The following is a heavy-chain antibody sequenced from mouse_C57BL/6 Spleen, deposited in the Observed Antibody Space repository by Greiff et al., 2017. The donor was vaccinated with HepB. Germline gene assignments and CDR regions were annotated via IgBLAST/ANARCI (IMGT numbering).Heavy chain of an antibody. J-gene: IGHJ3*01. Sequence: DVKLVESGGGLVQPGGSLKLSWAASGFTFSDYYMYWVRQTPEKRLEWVAYISNGGGSTYYPDTVKGRFTISRDNAKNTLYLQMSRLKSEDTAMYYCARANWDEGFAYWGQGTLVTVSA. CDR3: ARANWDEGFAY. V-gene: IGHV5-12*01. CDR1: GFTFSDYY. D-gene: IGHD4-1*01. CDR2: ISNGGGST.